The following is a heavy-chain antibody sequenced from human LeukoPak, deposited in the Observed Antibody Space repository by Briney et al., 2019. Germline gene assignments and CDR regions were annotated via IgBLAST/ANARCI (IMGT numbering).Heavy chain of an antibody. CDR3: ARDRGWLQWIDFDY. Sequence: GGSLRLSCAASGFTFSSYSMNWVRQAPGKGLEWVSSISSGSSYIYYADSVKGRFTISRDNAKNSLYLQMNSLRAEDTAVYYCARDRGWLQWIDFDYWGQGTLVTVSS. CDR2: ISSGSSYI. D-gene: IGHD5-12*01. J-gene: IGHJ4*02. V-gene: IGHV3-21*01. CDR1: GFTFSSYS.